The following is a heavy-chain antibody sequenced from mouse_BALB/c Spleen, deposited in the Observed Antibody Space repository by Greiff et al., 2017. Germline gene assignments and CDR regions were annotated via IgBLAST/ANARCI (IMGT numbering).Heavy chain of an antibody. Sequence: VQLKQSGGGLVQPGGSRKLSCAASGFTFSSFGMHWVRQAPEKGLEWVAYISSGSSTIYYADTVKGRFTISRDNPKNTLFLQMTSLRSEDTAMYYCARGRGWYPDYWGQGTTLTVSS. J-gene: IGHJ2*01. CDR3: ARGRGWYPDY. CDR2: ISSGSSTI. D-gene: IGHD2-1*01. V-gene: IGHV5-17*02. CDR1: GFTFSSFG.